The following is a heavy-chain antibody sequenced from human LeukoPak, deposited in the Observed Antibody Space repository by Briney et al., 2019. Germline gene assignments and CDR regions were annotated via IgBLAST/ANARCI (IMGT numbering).Heavy chain of an antibody. Sequence: PSETLSLTCTVSGGSISSGGYYWSWIRQHPGKGLEWIGYIYYSGSTYYNPSLKSRVTISVDTSKNQFSLKLSSVTAADTAVYYCASSAIVVVPAAHYYYYGMDVWGQGTTVTVSS. J-gene: IGHJ6*02. CDR2: IYYSGST. D-gene: IGHD2-2*01. CDR1: GGSISSGGYY. V-gene: IGHV4-31*03. CDR3: ASSAIVVVPAAHYYYYGMDV.